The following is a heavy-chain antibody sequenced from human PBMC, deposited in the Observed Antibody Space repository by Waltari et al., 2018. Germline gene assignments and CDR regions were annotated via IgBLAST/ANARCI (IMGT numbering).Heavy chain of an antibody. CDR2: ISVKSCSI. V-gene: IGHV3-9*01. CDR1: GFTFDDYA. J-gene: IGHJ3*02. CDR3: AKEAAAGTPHDAFDI. Sequence: EVQLVESGGGLVQPGRSLRLSCAASGFTFDDYAMHWVRQAPGKVLEWVSGISVKSCSIGYADSVKGRFTTSRDNAKNSLYLQMNSLRAEDTALYYCAKEAAAGTPHDAFDIWCQGTMVTVSS. D-gene: IGHD6-13*01.